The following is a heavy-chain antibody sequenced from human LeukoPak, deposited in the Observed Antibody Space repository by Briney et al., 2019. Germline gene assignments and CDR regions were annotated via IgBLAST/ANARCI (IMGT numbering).Heavy chain of an antibody. D-gene: IGHD3-3*01. CDR1: GGSISSGSYY. J-gene: IGHJ6*04. Sequence: SQTLSLTCTVSGGSISSGSYYWSWIRQPAGKGLEWIGRIYTSGSTNYNPSLKSRVTISVDTSKNQFSLKLSSVTAADTAVYYCARDFWSGYYPLDVWGKGTTVTVSS. CDR3: ARDFWSGYYPLDV. V-gene: IGHV4-61*02. CDR2: IYTSGST.